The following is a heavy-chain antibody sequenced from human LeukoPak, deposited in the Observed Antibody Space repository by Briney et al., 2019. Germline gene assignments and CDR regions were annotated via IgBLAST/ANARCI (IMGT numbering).Heavy chain of an antibody. V-gene: IGHV1-2*02. CDR2: INPNSGGT. D-gene: IGHD6-19*01. J-gene: IGHJ4*02. CDR3: ARDGAVAGTAYPEY. Sequence: ASVKVSCKASGGTFSSYAISWVRRAPGQGLEWMGRINPNSGGTNYAQKFQGRVTMTRDTSISTAYMELSRLTSDDAAVYYCARDGAVAGTAYPEYWGQGTLVTVSS. CDR1: GGTFSSYA.